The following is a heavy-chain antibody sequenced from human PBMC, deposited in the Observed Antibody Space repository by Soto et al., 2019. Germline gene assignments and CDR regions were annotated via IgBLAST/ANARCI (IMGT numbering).Heavy chain of an antibody. CDR3: ARGAPCRDGYNLDFHH. CDR2: ISSSSSFR. V-gene: IGHV3-21*01. D-gene: IGHD5-12*01. J-gene: IGHJ1*01. Sequence: PGGSLRLSCAASGFTFSNHAMNWVRQAPGKGLEWVSSISSSSSFRYYADSVKGRFTISRDNAKNSLYLQMKSLRVEDTAVYYCARGAPCRDGYNLDFHHWGQGTLVTVSS. CDR1: GFTFSNHA.